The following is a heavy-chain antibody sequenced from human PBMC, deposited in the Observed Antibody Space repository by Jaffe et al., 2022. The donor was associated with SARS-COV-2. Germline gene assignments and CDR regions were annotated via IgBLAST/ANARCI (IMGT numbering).Heavy chain of an antibody. CDR1: GESFSDYY. V-gene: IGHV4-34*01. CDR3: AGGRGGELEQ. J-gene: IGHJ4*02. Sequence: QVQLQQWGAGLLKPSETLSLTCVVFGESFSDYYWSWIRRPPGKGLEWIGEVNHSGTTKYNKSLKSRLTISVDTSKNQFSLNLNSMTAADTGVYFCAGGRGGELEQWGQGTLVTVSS. CDR2: VNHSGTT. D-gene: IGHD2-21*01.